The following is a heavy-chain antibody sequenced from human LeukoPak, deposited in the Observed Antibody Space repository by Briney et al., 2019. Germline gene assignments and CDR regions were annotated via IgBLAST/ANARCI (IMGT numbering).Heavy chain of an antibody. CDR3: ARLGHNSASDS. CDR2: ISAGGAGT. V-gene: IGHV3-23*01. CDR1: GFTFSTFA. Sequence: GGSLRLSCAASGFTFSTFAANWARQAPGKGLEWVSAISAGGAGTYYADSVKGQFTISRDNPKSILYLQMHSLRAEDTAIYYCARLGHNSASDSWGQGTLVTVSS. J-gene: IGHJ5*01. D-gene: IGHD6-25*01.